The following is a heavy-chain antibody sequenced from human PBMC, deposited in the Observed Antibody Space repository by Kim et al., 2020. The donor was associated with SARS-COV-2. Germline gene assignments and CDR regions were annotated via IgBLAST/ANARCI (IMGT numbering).Heavy chain of an antibody. J-gene: IGHJ4*02. CDR2: TYYRSDFYY. CDR1: GDTVSSNIAA. V-gene: IGHV6-1*01. D-gene: IGHD3-10*01. CDR3: ARGGYAYGFDL. Sequence: SQTLSLTCAISGDTVSSNIAAWAWIRQSPSRGLEWLGRTYYRSDFYYDYAPSVRGRIAIKPDTSKNQFSLHLNSVTPDDTGVYYCARGGYAYGFDLWGQGTLVTVSS.